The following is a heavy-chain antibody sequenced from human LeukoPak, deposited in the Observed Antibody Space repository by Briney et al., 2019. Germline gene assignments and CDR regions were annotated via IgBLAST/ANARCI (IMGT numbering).Heavy chain of an antibody. Sequence: SETLSLTCTVSGGSISSYYWSWIRQPPGKGLEWIGYIYYSGSTNYNPSLKSRVTISVDTSKNQFSLKLGSVTAADTAVYYCARASGNYSDYAREYDYWGQGTLVTVSS. D-gene: IGHD4-11*01. CDR3: ARASGNYSDYAREYDY. V-gene: IGHV4-59*01. J-gene: IGHJ4*02. CDR2: IYYSGST. CDR1: GGSISSYY.